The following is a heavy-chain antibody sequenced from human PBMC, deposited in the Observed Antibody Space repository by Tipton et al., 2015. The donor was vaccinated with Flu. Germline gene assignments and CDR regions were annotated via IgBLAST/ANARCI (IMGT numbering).Heavy chain of an antibody. CDR2: INHSGST. D-gene: IGHD6-19*01. V-gene: IGHV4-34*01. CDR1: GGSFSGYY. CDR3: ARLEEGAASHSSGWFFWFDP. Sequence: TLSLTCAVYGGSFSGYYWSWIRQPPGKGLEWIGEINHSGSTNYNPSLKSRVTISVDTSKNQFSLKLSSVTAADTAVYYCARLEEGAASHSSGWFFWFDPWGQGTLVTVSS. J-gene: IGHJ5*02.